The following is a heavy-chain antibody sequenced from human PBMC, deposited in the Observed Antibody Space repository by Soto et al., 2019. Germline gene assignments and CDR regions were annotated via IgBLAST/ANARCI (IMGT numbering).Heavy chain of an antibody. CDR1: EGTFNSYA. CDR3: ASGASRWYPYFFDS. J-gene: IGHJ4*02. CDR2: IIPYYNTL. D-gene: IGHD6-13*01. V-gene: IGHV1-69*01. Sequence: AQVVQSGAEVRKRGSSVKLSCKASEGTFNSYAIAWVRQAPGQGLEWMGGIIPYYNTLNYAQKFQDRVTITADDSTNTVYMELSSLRSDDTAVYFCASGASRWYPYFFDSWAQGTLVTVSS.